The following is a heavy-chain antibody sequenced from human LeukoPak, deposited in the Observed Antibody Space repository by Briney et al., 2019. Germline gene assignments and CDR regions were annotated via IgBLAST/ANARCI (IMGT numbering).Heavy chain of an antibody. CDR1: GLTLSVYA. V-gene: IGHV3-23*01. CDR3: ARDVVLAAATVPLDY. D-gene: IGHD2-2*01. Sequence: RGGSLRLSCAASGLTLSVYAMSWVRQAPGEGREGVSGISGSRDNTYYADSVKGRFTISRDNSKNTLYLQMNSLRAEDTAVYYCARDVVLAAATVPLDYWGQGTLVTVSS. CDR2: ISGSRDNT. J-gene: IGHJ4*02.